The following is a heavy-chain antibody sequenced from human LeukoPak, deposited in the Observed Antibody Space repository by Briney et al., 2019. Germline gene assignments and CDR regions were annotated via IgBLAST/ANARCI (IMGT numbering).Heavy chain of an antibody. Sequence: SETLSLTCTVSGGSITSYFWTWFRQPPGKGLEWIGYIYHSGTTNYNPSLKSRVSISVDTSKTQFSLNLRSVTAADTAVYYCAQMARFSPSFSQQWGQGTLVTVSS. D-gene: IGHD5-24*01. CDR1: GGSITSYF. CDR3: AQMARFSPSFSQQ. V-gene: IGHV4-59*01. J-gene: IGHJ1*01. CDR2: IYHSGTT.